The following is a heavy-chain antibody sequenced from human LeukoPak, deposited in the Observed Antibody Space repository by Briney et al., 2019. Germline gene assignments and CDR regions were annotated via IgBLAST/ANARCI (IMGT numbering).Heavy chain of an antibody. J-gene: IGHJ6*02. D-gene: IGHD6-19*01. CDR2: INPNSGGT. V-gene: IGHV1-2*02. Sequence: ASVKVSCKASGYTFTGYYMHWVRQAPGQGLEWMGWINPNSGGTNYAQKFQGRVTMTRDTSISTAYMELSRLRSDDTAVYYCAREIAVAVDYYGMDVWGQETTVTVSS. CDR1: GYTFTGYY. CDR3: AREIAVAVDYYGMDV.